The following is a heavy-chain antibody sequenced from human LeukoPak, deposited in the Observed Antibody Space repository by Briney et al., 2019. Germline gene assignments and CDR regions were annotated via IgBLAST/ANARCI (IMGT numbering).Heavy chain of an antibody. CDR1: GFTFSSYA. CDR2: ISGSGGST. J-gene: IGHJ4*02. V-gene: IGHV3-23*01. D-gene: IGHD3-22*01. Sequence: GRSLRLSCAASGFTFSSYAMSWVRQAPGKGLEWVSAISGSGGSTYYADSVKGRFTISRDNSKNTLYLQMNSLRAEDTAVYYCAKFHQYYDTSPYFDYWGQGTLVTVSS. CDR3: AKFHQYYDTSPYFDY.